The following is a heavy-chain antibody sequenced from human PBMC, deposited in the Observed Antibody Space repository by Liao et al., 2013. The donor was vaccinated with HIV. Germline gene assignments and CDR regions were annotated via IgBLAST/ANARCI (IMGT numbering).Heavy chain of an antibody. CDR1: GDSIGSDSPY. CDR3: ARVRRGARGAVHADY. D-gene: IGHD3-16*01. CDR2: VHFSGTT. V-gene: IGHV4-39*07. Sequence: QLQLREWGPPGLVKPSETLSLTCTVSGDSIGSDSPYWGWIRQSPGTGLEWIGSVHFSGTTYINPSLKSRVSLSVDTSMNRFSLHLTTVTAADTAVYYCARVRRGARGAVHADYWGQGTLVTVSS. J-gene: IGHJ4*02.